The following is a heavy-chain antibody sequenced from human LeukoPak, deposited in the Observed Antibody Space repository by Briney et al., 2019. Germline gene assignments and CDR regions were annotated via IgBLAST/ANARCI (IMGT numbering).Heavy chain of an antibody. D-gene: IGHD2-2*01. CDR2: ISYDGSNK. J-gene: IGHJ4*02. Sequence: PGGSLRLSCAASGFTFSSYAMRWVRQAPGKGLEWVAVISYDGSNKYYADSVKGRFTISRDNSKNTLYLQMNSLRAEDTAVYYCAGDLGCSSTSCGYWGQGTLVTVSS. CDR1: GFTFSSYA. CDR3: AGDLGCSSTSCGY. V-gene: IGHV3-30-3*01.